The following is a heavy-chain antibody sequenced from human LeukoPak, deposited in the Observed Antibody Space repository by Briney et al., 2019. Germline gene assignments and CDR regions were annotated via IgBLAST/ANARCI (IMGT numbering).Heavy chain of an antibody. J-gene: IGHJ4*02. CDR3: ATDWKWELLSSFDY. CDR1: GYTFTSYY. D-gene: IGHD1-26*01. CDR2: INPSGGST. Sequence: GASVKVSCKASGYTFTSYYMHWVRQAPGQGLEWMGIINPSGGSTTYAQKLQGRVTMTRDTSTSTVYMELSSLRSEDTAVYYCATDWKWELLSSFDYWGQGTLVTVSS. V-gene: IGHV1-46*01.